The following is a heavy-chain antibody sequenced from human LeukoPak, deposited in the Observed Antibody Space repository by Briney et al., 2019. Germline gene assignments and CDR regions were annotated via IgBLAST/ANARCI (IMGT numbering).Heavy chain of an antibody. V-gene: IGHV3-23*01. D-gene: IGHD6-13*01. CDR2: ISGSGGST. J-gene: IGHJ4*02. Sequence: PGGSLRLSCAASGFTFSTYAMSWVRQPPGKGLEWVSAISGSGGSTYYADSVKGRFTISRDNSKNTLYLQMNSLRAEDTAVYYCAKNGGFSSSWPMYYFDYWGQGTLVTVSS. CDR3: AKNGGFSSSWPMYYFDY. CDR1: GFTFSTYA.